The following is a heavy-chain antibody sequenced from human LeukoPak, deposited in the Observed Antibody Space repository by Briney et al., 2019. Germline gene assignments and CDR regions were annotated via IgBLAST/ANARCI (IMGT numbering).Heavy chain of an antibody. V-gene: IGHV4-59*01. D-gene: IGHD3-3*01. Sequence: SETLSLTCTVSGGSISSYYWSWIRQPPGKGLEWIGYIYYSGSTNYNPSLKSRVTISVDTSKNQFSLKLSSVTAADTAVYYCARAPSSVYYDFWSASAYYGMDVWGQGTTVTVSS. CDR2: IYYSGST. J-gene: IGHJ6*02. CDR3: ARAPSSVYYDFWSASAYYGMDV. CDR1: GGSISSYY.